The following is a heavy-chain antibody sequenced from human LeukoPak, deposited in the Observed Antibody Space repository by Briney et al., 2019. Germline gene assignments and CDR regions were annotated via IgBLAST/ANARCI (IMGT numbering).Heavy chain of an antibody. V-gene: IGHV4-4*02. CDR1: GGSISSSNW. J-gene: IGHJ4*02. D-gene: IGHD3-9*01. CDR2: IYHSGST. Sequence: PSGTLSLTCAVSGGSISSSNWWSWVRQPPGKGLEWIGEIYHSGSTNYNPSLKSRVTISVDTSKNQFSLKLSSVTAADTAVYYCARHVDWGKAFDYWGQGTLVTVSS. CDR3: ARHVDWGKAFDY.